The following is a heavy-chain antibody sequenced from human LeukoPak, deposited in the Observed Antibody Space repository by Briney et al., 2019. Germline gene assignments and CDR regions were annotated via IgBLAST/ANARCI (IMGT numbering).Heavy chain of an antibody. D-gene: IGHD1-26*01. J-gene: IGHJ3*02. CDR1: GFTFMNYA. CDR2: ISQVGDYI. V-gene: IGHV3-23*01. Sequence: PGGSLRLTCSVSGFTFMNYAMNWVRQAPGKGLDWVSAISQVGDYIYYAESVKGRFTISRDDSKNTTYLQMNSLKTEDTAVYYCTRHWDSGSFEFPDAFDIWGQGTMVTVSS. CDR3: TRHWDSGSFEFPDAFDI.